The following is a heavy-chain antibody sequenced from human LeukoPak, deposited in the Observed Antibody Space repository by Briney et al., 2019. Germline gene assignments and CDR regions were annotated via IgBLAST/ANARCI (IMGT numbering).Heavy chain of an antibody. D-gene: IGHD2-15*01. CDR1: GFTFSSYG. CDR3: AKKPRWVVVAANPDY. J-gene: IGHJ4*02. Sequence: GGSLRLSCAASGFTFSSYGMHWVRQAPGKGLEWVAFIRYDGSNKYYADSVKGRFTISRDNSKNTLYLQMNSLRAEDTAVYYCAKKPRWVVVAANPDYWGQGTLVTVSS. CDR2: IRYDGSNK. V-gene: IGHV3-30*02.